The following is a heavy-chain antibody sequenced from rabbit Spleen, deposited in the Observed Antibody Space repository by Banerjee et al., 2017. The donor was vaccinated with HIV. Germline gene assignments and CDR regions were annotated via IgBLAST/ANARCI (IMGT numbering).Heavy chain of an antibody. CDR3: ARDLTGVIGWNFGW. V-gene: IGHV1S45*01. Sequence: QEQLEESGGDLVKPEGSLTLTCTGSGFSFTSSYWICWVRQAPGEGLECVACINVVTGKAVYASCAKGRYTFSKTSSTTVTLEMTSLTAADTAPYFCARDLTGVIGWNFGWWGPGTLVSVS. D-gene: IGHD1-1*01. CDR1: GFSFTSSYW. J-gene: IGHJ4*01. CDR2: INVVTGKA.